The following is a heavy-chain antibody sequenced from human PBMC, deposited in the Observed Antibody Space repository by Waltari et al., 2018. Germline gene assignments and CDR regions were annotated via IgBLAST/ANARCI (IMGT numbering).Heavy chain of an antibody. CDR3: ARGSDCSGSTCTADAFDV. Sequence: QVQLVESGGGVVQPGTSLRLSCVASAFRFKNFAMHWVRQAPGKGLEWVALMWKDGSNEYYADYVKGRFTIARDNSKKTLYLQMRSLREDDTALYFCARGSDCSGSTCTADAFDVWGRGTRVSVSS. V-gene: IGHV3-33*01. CDR1: AFRFKNFA. CDR2: MWKDGSNE. D-gene: IGHD2-15*01. J-gene: IGHJ3*01.